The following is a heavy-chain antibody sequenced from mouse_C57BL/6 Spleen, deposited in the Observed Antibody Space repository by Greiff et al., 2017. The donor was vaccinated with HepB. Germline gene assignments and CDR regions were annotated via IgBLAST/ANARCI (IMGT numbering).Heavy chain of an antibody. CDR2: IYPGDGDT. Sequence: QVQLQQSGAELVKPGASVKISCKASGYAFSSYWMNWVKQRPGKGLEWIGQIYPGDGDTNYNGKFKGKATLTADISSSTAYMQLSSLTSEDSAVYFGAREWGRDYDVDYWGQGTTLTVSS. V-gene: IGHV1-80*01. D-gene: IGHD2-4*01. CDR3: AREWGRDYDVDY. CDR1: GYAFSSYW. J-gene: IGHJ2*01.